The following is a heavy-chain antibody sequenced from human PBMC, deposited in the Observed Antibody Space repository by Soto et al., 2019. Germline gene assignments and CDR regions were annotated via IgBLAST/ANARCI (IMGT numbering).Heavy chain of an antibody. CDR2: IYGGSGGST. CDR3: VSRIYGSGSS. J-gene: IGHJ4*02. Sequence: EVQLVESGGGVVQPGESLRLSCAAPGFSVRDNYMTWVRQATGKGLEWLSIIYGGSGGSTYYADSVKGRFTISSDTSKDTVFLQMNSLRAEDTAMYYCVSRIYGSGSSWGQGTRFTVSS. CDR1: GFSVRDNY. D-gene: IGHD3-10*01. V-gene: IGHV3-66*01.